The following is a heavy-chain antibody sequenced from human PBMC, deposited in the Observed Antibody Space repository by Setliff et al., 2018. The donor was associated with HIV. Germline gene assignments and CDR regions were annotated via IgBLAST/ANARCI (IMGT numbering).Heavy chain of an antibody. CDR2: IFDSGTT. D-gene: IGHD3-10*01. V-gene: IGHV4-61*05. Sequence: PSETLSLTCSVSGVSINRTDHYWGWIRQSPGKGLEWIGYIFDSGTTKYNPSVTSRVTISVDASKNQFFLQLISVTAADTAVYYCARQGGYNSPLMVWGQGKLVTSPQ. J-gene: IGHJ4*02. CDR3: ARQGGYNSPLMV. CDR1: GVSINRTDHY.